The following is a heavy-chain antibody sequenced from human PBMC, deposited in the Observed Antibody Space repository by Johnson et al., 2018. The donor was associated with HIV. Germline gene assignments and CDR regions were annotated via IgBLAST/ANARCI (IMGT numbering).Heavy chain of an antibody. J-gene: IGHJ3*01. Sequence: VQLVESGGGLVQPGGSLRLSCAASGFTVSRNYMSWVRQAPGKGLEWVAGMNWNGGSTGYADSVKGRYIISRDNAKRSLYLQMNGLRVEDTALYYCARGRPWGWELRRDAFDVWGQGTMVTVSS. CDR1: GFTVSRNY. D-gene: IGHD4-23*01. CDR3: ARGRPWGWELRRDAFDV. CDR2: MNWNGGST. V-gene: IGHV3-20*04.